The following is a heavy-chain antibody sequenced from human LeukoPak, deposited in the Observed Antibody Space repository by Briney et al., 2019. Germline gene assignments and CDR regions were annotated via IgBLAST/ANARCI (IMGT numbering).Heavy chain of an antibody. D-gene: IGHD6-19*01. CDR1: GFTFSSYE. Sequence: PGGSLRLSCAASGFTFSSYEMNWVRQAPGKGLEWVSYISSSGTTIYYADSVKGRFTISRDNAKNSLSLQMNSLRAEDTAVYYCARGASRRSIAVLDYWGQGTLVTVSS. CDR3: ARGASRRSIAVLDY. CDR2: ISSSGTTI. V-gene: IGHV3-48*03. J-gene: IGHJ4*02.